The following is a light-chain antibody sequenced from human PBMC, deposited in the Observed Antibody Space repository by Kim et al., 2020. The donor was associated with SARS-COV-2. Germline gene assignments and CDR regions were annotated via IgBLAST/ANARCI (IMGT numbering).Light chain of an antibody. CDR1: QSVSNNY. V-gene: IGKV3-20*01. CDR3: QQYDTSPLT. J-gene: IGKJ4*01. Sequence: EIVLTQSPGTLSLSPGERATLSCRASQSVSNNYLAWYQQKPGQAPRLLNYGASSRAAGIPDRFSGGGSGTDFTLTLSRLEPEDFAVYYCQQYDTSPLTFGGGTKVDIK. CDR2: GAS.